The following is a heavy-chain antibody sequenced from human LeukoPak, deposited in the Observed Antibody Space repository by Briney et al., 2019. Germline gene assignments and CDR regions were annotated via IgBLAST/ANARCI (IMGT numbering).Heavy chain of an antibody. Sequence: SETLSLTCGVSGDSFSGYYWSWIRQSPGKGLEWMAEINDSGSTNFNPSLKSRLRISLDASKNQFSLTLSSVTAADTDVYYCARRVSYYYFYMDVWGNGTTVTVSS. CDR1: GDSFSGYY. J-gene: IGHJ6*03. CDR3: ARRVSYYYFYMDV. V-gene: IGHV4-34*01. CDR2: INDSGST.